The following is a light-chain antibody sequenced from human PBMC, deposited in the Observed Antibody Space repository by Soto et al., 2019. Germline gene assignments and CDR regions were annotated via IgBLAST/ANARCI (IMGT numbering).Light chain of an antibody. Sequence: QSALTQPDSVSGSPGQSIAISCTGTSSDVGGYDYVSWYQQHPDKAPKLMIYEVTKRPSWVSNRFSGSKSGNTASLTISGLQPEDEADDYCSSHTSGSTPVFGSGTKLTVL. CDR2: EVT. CDR1: SSDVGGYDY. CDR3: SSHTSGSTPV. V-gene: IGLV2-14*01. J-gene: IGLJ1*01.